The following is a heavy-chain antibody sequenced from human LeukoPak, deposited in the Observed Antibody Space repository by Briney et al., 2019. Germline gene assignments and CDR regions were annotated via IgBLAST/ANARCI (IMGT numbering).Heavy chain of an antibody. D-gene: IGHD3-3*01. Sequence: GGSLRLSCAASGFTFSSYGMHWVRQAPGKGLEWVAVIWYDGSNKYYADSVKGRFTISRDNSKNTLYLQMNSLRAEDMAVYYCARENYDFWSGYFGYWGQGTLVTVSS. J-gene: IGHJ4*02. CDR3: ARENYDFWSGYFGY. V-gene: IGHV3-33*01. CDR2: IWYDGSNK. CDR1: GFTFSSYG.